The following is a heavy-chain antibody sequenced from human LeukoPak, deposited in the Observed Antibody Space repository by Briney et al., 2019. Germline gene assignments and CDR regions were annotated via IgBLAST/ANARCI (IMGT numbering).Heavy chain of an antibody. CDR1: GYTFTSYY. D-gene: IGHD6-13*01. V-gene: IGHV1-46*01. CDR3: ARRALSSRVSDY. CDR2: INPSGGST. Sequence: GASVKDSCKASGYTFTSYYMHSVRQAPGQGLEWMGIINPSGGSTSYAQKFQGRVTMTRDTSTSTVYMELSIPRSEDTAVYYCARRALSSRVSDYWGQGTLVTVSS. J-gene: IGHJ4*02.